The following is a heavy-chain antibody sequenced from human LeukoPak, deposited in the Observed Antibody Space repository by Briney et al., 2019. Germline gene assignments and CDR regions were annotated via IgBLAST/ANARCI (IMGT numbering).Heavy chain of an antibody. V-gene: IGHV4-30-4*08. Sequence: SETLSLTCAVSGYSISSGYYWSWIRRPPGKGLEWIGYIYYSGSTYYNPSLKSRVTISVDTSKNQFSLKLSSVTAADTAVYYCARDRGYSGRAFDIWGQGAMVTVSS. J-gene: IGHJ3*02. CDR1: GYSISSGYY. CDR2: IYYSGST. CDR3: ARDRGYSGRAFDI. D-gene: IGHD2-21*01.